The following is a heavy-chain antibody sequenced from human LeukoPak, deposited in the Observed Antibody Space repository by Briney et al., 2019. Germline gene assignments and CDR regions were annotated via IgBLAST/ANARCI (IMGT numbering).Heavy chain of an antibody. CDR1: GGSFSGYY. V-gene: IGHV3-7*01. D-gene: IGHD5-18*01. J-gene: IGHJ4*02. CDR2: IKQDGSEK. Sequence: PSETLSLTCAVYGGSFSGYYWSWIRRPPGKGLEWVASIKQDGSEKYYVDSVKGRFTISRDNAKNSLYLQMNSLRAEDTAVYYCARVGGRYSPIGYWGQGTLVTVSS. CDR3: ARVGGRYSPIGY.